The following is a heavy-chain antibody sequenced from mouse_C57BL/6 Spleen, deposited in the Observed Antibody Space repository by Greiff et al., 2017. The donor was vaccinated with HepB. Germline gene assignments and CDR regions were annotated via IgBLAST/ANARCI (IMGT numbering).Heavy chain of an antibody. V-gene: IGHV1-64*01. J-gene: IGHJ2*01. Sequence: QVHVKQPGAELVKPGASVKLSCKASGYTFTSYWMHWVKQRPGQGLEWIGMIHPNSGSTNYNEKFKSKATLTVDKSSSTAYMQLSSLTSEDSAVYYCAREVTTGYWGQGTTLTVSS. CDR1: GYTFTSYW. CDR3: AREVTTGY. CDR2: IHPNSGST. D-gene: IGHD2-12*01.